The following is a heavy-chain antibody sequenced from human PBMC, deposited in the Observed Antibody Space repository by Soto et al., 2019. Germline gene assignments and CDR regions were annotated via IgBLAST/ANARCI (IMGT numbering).Heavy chain of an antibody. D-gene: IGHD1-26*01. CDR3: TRDESGSDDNWFNP. V-gene: IGHV3-21*01. CDR1: TFSSYS. Sequence: EVQLVESGGGLVKPGESLRLSCTFTFSSYSRNWVRQAPGTGLEWVSSISSGSAYIKYADSVKGRFTISRDNAHNLLYLQMRSWRVDQAPVYYCTRDESGSDDNWFNPWGQGTLVTVSS. J-gene: IGHJ5*02. CDR2: ISSGSAYI.